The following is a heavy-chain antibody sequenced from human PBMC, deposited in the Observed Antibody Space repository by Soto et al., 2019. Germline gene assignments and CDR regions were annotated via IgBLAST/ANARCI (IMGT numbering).Heavy chain of an antibody. V-gene: IGHV1-46*01. J-gene: IGHJ4*02. CDR1: GYTFTYYY. D-gene: IGHD5-18*01. CDR3: AREVERGSSYGYLEY. Sequence: VQLVQSRAEVKKPGASVKVSCKASGYTFTYYYIHWVRQAPGQGLEWMGITNPSSGGTSYAQKFQGRVTMTRDTSTSTVYMELSSLRSEDTAAYYCAREVERGSSYGYLEYWGQGTLVTVSS. CDR2: TNPSSGGT.